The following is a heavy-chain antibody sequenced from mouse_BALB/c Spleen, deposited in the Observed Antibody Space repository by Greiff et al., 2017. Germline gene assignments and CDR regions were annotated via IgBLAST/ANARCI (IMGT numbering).Heavy chain of an antibody. Sequence: EVKVEESGGGLVKPGGSLKLSCAASGFTFSSYAMSWVRQSPEKRLEWVAEISSGGSYTYYPDTVTGRFTISRDNAKNTLYLEMSSLRSEDTAMYYCARRDGNYYAMDYWGQGTSVTVSS. CDR1: GFTFSSYA. CDR3: ARRDGNYYAMDY. D-gene: IGHD2-1*01. CDR2: ISSGGSYT. J-gene: IGHJ4*01. V-gene: IGHV5-9-4*01.